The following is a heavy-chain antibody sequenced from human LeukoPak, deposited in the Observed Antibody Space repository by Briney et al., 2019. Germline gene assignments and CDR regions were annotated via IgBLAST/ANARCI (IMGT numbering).Heavy chain of an antibody. CDR1: GGSISSSSYY. Sequence: SETLSLTCTVSGGSISSSSYYWGWIRQPPGKGLEWIGSIYYSGSTYYNPSLKSRVTISVDTSKNQFSLKLSSVTAADTAVYYCARRYYYGSGSYYPPFDYWGQGTLVIVSS. J-gene: IGHJ4*02. CDR3: ARRYYYGSGSYYPPFDY. CDR2: IYYSGST. D-gene: IGHD3-10*01. V-gene: IGHV4-39*01.